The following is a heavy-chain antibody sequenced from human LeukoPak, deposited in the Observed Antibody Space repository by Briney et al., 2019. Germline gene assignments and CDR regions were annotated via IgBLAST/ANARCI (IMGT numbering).Heavy chain of an antibody. CDR3: AKEKTPRVTSCRWFDP. V-gene: IGHV3-23*01. CDR1: GFTFSSYA. CDR2: ISGSGGST. Sequence: GGSLRLPCAASGFTFSSYAMSWVRQAPGKGLEWVSAISGSGGSTYYADSVKGRFTISRDNSKNTLYLQMNSLRAEDTAVYYCAKEKTPRVTSCRWFDPWGQGTLVTVSS. D-gene: IGHD2-2*01. J-gene: IGHJ5*02.